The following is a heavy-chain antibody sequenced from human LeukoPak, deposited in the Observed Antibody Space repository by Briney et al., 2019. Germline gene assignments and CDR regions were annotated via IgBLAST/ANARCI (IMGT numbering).Heavy chain of an antibody. CDR2: MNPNSGNT. CDR3: AMGAGLGYCSGGSCYPTLYYYYYGMDV. J-gene: IGHJ6*02. CDR1: GYTFTSYD. V-gene: IGHV1-8*01. D-gene: IGHD2-15*01. Sequence: GASVKVSCKASGYTFTSYDINWVRQATGQGLEWMGWMNPNSGNTGYAQKFQGRVTMTRNTSISTAYMELSSLRSEDTAVYCCAMGAGLGYCSGGSCYPTLYYYYYGMDVWGQGTTVTVSS.